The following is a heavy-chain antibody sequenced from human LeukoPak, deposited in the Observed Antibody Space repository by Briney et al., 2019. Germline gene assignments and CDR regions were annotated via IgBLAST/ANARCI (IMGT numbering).Heavy chain of an antibody. J-gene: IGHJ4*02. CDR2: INSDGSST. V-gene: IGHV3-74*01. CDR1: GFTFSSYW. Sequence: PGGSLRLSCAASGFTFSSYWMHWVRQAPGKGLVWVSRINSDGSSTSYADSMKGRFTISRDISENTVYLQMNSLRAEDTAMYYCATRVRGVSIFDYWGQGILVTVSS. D-gene: IGHD3-10*01. CDR3: ATRVRGVSIFDY.